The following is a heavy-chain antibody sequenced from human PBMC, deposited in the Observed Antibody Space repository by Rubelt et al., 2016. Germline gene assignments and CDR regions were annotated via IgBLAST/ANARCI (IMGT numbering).Heavy chain of an antibody. CDR3: ARYAGKGPPMVLPFDS. D-gene: IGHD4/OR15-4a*01. CDR1: GFNFRSSA. Sequence: EVQLVESGGGLIQPGGSLRLSCAASGFNFRSSAMSWVRQAPGKGREWVSAISGSGDTTHYADSERGRVTICRDNSRNTLYLQLDVLWAADTAVYFCARYAGKGPPMVLPFDSWGQGTLVTVSS. CDR2: ISGSGDTT. J-gene: IGHJ4*02. V-gene: IGHV3-23*04.